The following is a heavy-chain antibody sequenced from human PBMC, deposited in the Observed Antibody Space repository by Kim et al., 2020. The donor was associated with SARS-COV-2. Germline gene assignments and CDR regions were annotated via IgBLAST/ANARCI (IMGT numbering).Heavy chain of an antibody. CDR1: GFSLTTREMC. D-gene: IGHD2-15*01. CDR2: IDGDNDK. V-gene: IGHV2-70*17. J-gene: IGHJ4*01. Sequence: SGPTLVNPTQTLTLTCTFSGFSLTTREMCVTWIRQPPGKALEWLARIDGDNDKFYSTPLKTRLTITRDTSKNQVVLTMTNMDPVDTATYYCARRRGARQQGGYFDYWGQGTLVNVSS. CDR3: ARRRGARQQGGYFDY.